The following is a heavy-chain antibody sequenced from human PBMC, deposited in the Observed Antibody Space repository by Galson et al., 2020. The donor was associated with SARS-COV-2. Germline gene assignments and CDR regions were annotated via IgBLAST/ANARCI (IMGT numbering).Heavy chain of an antibody. V-gene: IGHV4-34*01. CDR3: ARARVIDFDY. D-gene: IGHD2-21*01. CDR2: INHSGST. CDR1: GGSFSGYY. J-gene: IGHJ4*02. Sequence: PSETLSLTCAVYGGSFSGYYWSWIRQPPGKGLEWIGEINHSGSTNYNPSLKSRVTISVDTSKNQFSLKLSSVTAADTAVYYCARARVIDFDYWGQGTLVTVSS.